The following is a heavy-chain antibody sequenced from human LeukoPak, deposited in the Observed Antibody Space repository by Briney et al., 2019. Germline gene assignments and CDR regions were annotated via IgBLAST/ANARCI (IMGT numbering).Heavy chain of an antibody. CDR3: AKGRYTSGRNFDH. D-gene: IGHD6-19*01. CDR2: ISGGGGGT. V-gene: IGHV3-23*01. CDR1: EFTFSNYG. Sequence: PRGSLRLSCAASEFTFSNYGMSWVRQAPGKGKGLEWVSGISGGGGGTYYADSVKGRFTISRDDSKNRLYLQMNSLRAEDTAVYYCAKGRYTSGRNFDHWGQGTLVTVSS. J-gene: IGHJ4*02.